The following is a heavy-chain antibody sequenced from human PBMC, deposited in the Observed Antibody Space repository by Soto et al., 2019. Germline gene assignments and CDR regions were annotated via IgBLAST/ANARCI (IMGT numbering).Heavy chain of an antibody. V-gene: IGHV1-2*02. Sequence: GASVEVSCKASGYTFTSYGISWVRQAPGQGLEWMGWINPNSGGTNYAQKFQGRVTMTRDTSISTAYMELSRLRSDDTAVYYCARKTWAFDIWGQGTMVTVSS. CDR3: ARKTWAFDI. CDR1: GYTFTSYG. CDR2: INPNSGGT. J-gene: IGHJ3*02.